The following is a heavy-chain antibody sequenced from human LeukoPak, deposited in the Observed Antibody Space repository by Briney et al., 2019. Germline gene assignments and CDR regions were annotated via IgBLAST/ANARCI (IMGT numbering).Heavy chain of an antibody. CDR3: ARGPIYTMVRGVHY. Sequence: SETLSLTCTVSGGSISSYYWSWIRQPAGKGLEWIGRIYTSGSTNYNPSLKSRVTMSVDTSKNQFSLKLSSVAAADTAVYYCARGPIYTMVRGVHYWGQGTLVTVSS. D-gene: IGHD3-10*01. CDR1: GGSISSYY. V-gene: IGHV4-4*07. J-gene: IGHJ4*02. CDR2: IYTSGST.